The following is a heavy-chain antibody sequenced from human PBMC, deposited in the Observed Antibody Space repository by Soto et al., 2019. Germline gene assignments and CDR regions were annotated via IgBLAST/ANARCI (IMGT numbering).Heavy chain of an antibody. D-gene: IGHD1-26*01. V-gene: IGHV1-8*01. CDR1: GYTFTSYD. J-gene: IGHJ4*02. CDR3: ASAKTSGPGGGTTTSFDY. CDR2: MNPNSGNT. Sequence: ASVKVSCKASGYTFTSYDINWVRQATGQGLEWMGWMNPNSGNTGYAQKFQGRVTMTGNTSISTAYMELSSLGSEDTAVYYCASAKTSGPGGGTTTSFDYWGQGTLVTVSS.